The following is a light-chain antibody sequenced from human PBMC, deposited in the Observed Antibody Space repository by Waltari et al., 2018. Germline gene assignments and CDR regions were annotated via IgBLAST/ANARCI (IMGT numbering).Light chain of an antibody. Sequence: DIQLTQSPSTLSASVGDRVAITCRASQSISSWLAWYQQKPGQVPKLLIYKASSLESGVPSRFSGSGSGTEFTLTISSLQPDDFATYYCQQYNSYLTFGQGTKVEIK. V-gene: IGKV1-5*03. CDR1: QSISSW. J-gene: IGKJ1*01. CDR3: QQYNSYLT. CDR2: KAS.